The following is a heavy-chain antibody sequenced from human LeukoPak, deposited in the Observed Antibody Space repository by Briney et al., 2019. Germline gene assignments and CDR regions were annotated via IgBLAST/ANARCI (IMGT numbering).Heavy chain of an antibody. CDR3: ARHYCSGGSCYYFDY. V-gene: IGHV4-59*08. CDR1: GGSISGYY. Sequence: SETLSLTCTVSGGSISGYYWSWIRQPPGKGLEWIAFIYYSGSTNYNPSLKSRVTISVDTSKNQFSLKLNSVTAADTAVCYCARHYCSGGSCYYFDYWGQGTLVTVSS. D-gene: IGHD2-15*01. CDR2: IYYSGST. J-gene: IGHJ4*02.